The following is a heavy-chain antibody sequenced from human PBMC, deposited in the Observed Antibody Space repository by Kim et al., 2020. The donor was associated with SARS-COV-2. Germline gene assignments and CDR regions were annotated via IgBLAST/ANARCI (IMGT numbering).Heavy chain of an antibody. CDR1: GFTFSDYY. D-gene: IGHD3-22*01. Sequence: GGSLRLSCAASGFTFSDYYMSWIRQAPGKGLEGVSYISSSGSTIYYADSVKGRFTISRDNAKNSLYLQMNSLRAEDTAVYYCARARATDYYDSSGSDYWGQGTLVTVSS. CDR3: ARARATDYYDSSGSDY. V-gene: IGHV3-11*04. J-gene: IGHJ4*02. CDR2: ISSSGSTI.